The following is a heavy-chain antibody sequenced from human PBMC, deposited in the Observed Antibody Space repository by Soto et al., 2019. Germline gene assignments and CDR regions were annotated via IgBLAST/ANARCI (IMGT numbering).Heavy chain of an antibody. J-gene: IGHJ4*02. CDR2: IKSKTDGGTT. V-gene: IGHV3-15*01. CDR3: TTETGVVPAAMASSYFDY. Sequence: GGSLRLSCAASGFTFSNAWMSWVRQAPGKGLEWVGRIKSKTDGGTTDYAAPVKGRFTISRDDSKNTLYLQMNSLKTEDTAVYYCTTETGVVPAAMASSYFDYWGQGTLVTVSS. CDR1: GFTFSNAW. D-gene: IGHD2-2*01.